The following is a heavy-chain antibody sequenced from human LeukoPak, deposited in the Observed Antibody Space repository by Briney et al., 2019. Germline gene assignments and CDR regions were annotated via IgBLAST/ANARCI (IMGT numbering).Heavy chain of an antibody. CDR3: ARDSYPLTQRPHSNFDY. CDR1: GSTFSSYA. V-gene: IGHV3-23*01. D-gene: IGHD4-23*01. Sequence: PGGSLRLSCAASGSTFSSYAMSWVRQAPGKGLEWVSAISGSGGSTYYADSVKGRFTISRDNAKNSLYLQMNSLRAEDTAVYYCARDSYPLTQRPHSNFDYWGQGTLVTVSS. J-gene: IGHJ4*02. CDR2: ISGSGGST.